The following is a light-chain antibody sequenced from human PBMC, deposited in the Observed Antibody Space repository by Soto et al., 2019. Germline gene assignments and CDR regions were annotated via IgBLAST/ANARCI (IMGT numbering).Light chain of an antibody. CDR2: ANH. CDR1: SSNIGSNT. V-gene: IGLV1-44*01. Sequence: QSVLTQPPSASETPGQTVTISCSGSSSNIGSNTVNWYQQVPGTAPKLLMYANHDLPSGVPDRFSGSKSGTSASLAISGLQSEDEGDYFCAVWDDSLNGVVFGGGTQLTVL. J-gene: IGLJ2*01. CDR3: AVWDDSLNGVV.